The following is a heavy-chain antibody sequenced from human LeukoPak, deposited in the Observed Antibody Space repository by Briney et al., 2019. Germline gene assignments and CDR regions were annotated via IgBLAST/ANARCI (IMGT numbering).Heavy chain of an antibody. J-gene: IGHJ4*02. Sequence: GGSLRLSCAASGFTFSSYAMSWVRQAPGKGLEWVSAISGSGGSTYYADSVKGRFTISRDNSKNTLYLQMNGLRAEDTAVYYCARDNSGSFDYWGQGTLVTVSS. V-gene: IGHV3-23*01. CDR1: GFTFSSYA. D-gene: IGHD4-23*01. CDR3: ARDNSGSFDY. CDR2: ISGSGGST.